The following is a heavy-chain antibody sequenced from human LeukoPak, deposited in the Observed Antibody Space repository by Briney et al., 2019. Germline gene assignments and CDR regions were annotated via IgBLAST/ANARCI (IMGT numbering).Heavy chain of an antibody. CDR2: IYTSGST. CDR3: ARIQRGRWLAFDY. Sequence: SETLSLTCTVSGGSISSYYWSWIRQPPGKGLEGIGYIYTSGSTNYNPSLKSRVTISVDTSKNQFSLKLSAVTAADTAVYYCARIQRGRWLAFDYWGQGTLVTVSS. D-gene: IGHD6-19*01. J-gene: IGHJ4*02. CDR1: GGSISSYY. V-gene: IGHV4-4*09.